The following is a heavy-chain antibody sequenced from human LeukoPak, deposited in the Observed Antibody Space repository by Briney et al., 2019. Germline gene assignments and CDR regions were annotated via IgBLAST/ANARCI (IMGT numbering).Heavy chain of an antibody. D-gene: IGHD3-22*01. V-gene: IGHV1-69*04. CDR1: GGTFSSYA. J-gene: IGHJ4*02. Sequence: ASVKVSCTASGGTFSSYAISWVRRAPGQGLEGMGRIIPILGIANYAQKFQGRVTITADKSTSTAYMELSSLRSEDTAVYYCARDGGDGTGYYYGYWGQGTLVTVSS. CDR2: IIPILGIA. CDR3: ARDGGDGTGYYYGY.